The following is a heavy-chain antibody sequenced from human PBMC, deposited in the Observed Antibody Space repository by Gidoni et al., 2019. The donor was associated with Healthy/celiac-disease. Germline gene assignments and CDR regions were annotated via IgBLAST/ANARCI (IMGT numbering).Heavy chain of an antibody. D-gene: IGHD3-10*01. Sequence: QVQLQQSGAGLLKPSETLSLTCAVYGRSFSRYYWSWIRQPPGKGLEWTGESNHSGSTNYNPSLKSRVTISVDTSKNQFSLKLSSVTAADTAVYYCARGKISYYGSGSYYKRGYYGMDVWGQGTTVTVSS. CDR1: GRSFSRYY. CDR3: ARGKISYYGSGSYYKRGYYGMDV. CDR2: SNHSGST. V-gene: IGHV4-34*01. J-gene: IGHJ6*02.